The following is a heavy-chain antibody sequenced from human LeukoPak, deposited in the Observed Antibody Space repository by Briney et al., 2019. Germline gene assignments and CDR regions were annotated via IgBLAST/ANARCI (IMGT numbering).Heavy chain of an antibody. Sequence: GGSLRLSCAASGFTFSSYEMNWVRQAPGKGLEWVSYISSSGSTIYYADFVKGRFTISRDNAKNSLYLQMNSLRAEDTAVYYCARVPLYYYDSSGYYGMDVWGQGTTVTVSS. J-gene: IGHJ6*02. CDR2: ISSSGSTI. CDR1: GFTFSSYE. V-gene: IGHV3-48*03. D-gene: IGHD3-22*01. CDR3: ARVPLYYYDSSGYYGMDV.